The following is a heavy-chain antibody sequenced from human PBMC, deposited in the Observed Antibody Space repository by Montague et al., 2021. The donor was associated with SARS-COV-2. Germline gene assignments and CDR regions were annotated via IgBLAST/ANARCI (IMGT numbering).Heavy chain of an antibody. Sequence: SETLSLTCAVHGTSFSGYYWNWIRQPPGTGLEWIGEINHGGSTKYSPSLKSRLTISADTSKNQFSLKLPSVAAAYTAVYYCARLRDGVVPSPILGVGPYYSYYYMDVWGRGTTVTVSS. V-gene: IGHV4-34*01. CDR3: ARLRDGVVPSPILGVGPYYSYYYMDV. CDR2: INHGGST. CDR1: GTSFSGYY. J-gene: IGHJ6*03. D-gene: IGHD3-10*01.